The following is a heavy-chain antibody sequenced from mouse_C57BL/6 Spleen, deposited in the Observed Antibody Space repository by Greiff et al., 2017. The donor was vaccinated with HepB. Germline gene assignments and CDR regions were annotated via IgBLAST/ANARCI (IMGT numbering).Heavy chain of an antibody. Sequence: EVMLVESGEGLVKPGGSLKLSCAASGFTFSSYAMSWVRQTPEKRLEWVAYISSGGDYIYYADTVKGRFTISRDNARNTLYLQMSSLKSEDTAMYYCTSEHYGSSLGAMDYWGQGTSVTVSS. V-gene: IGHV5-9-1*02. D-gene: IGHD1-1*01. CDR2: ISSGGDYI. CDR3: TSEHYGSSLGAMDY. J-gene: IGHJ4*01. CDR1: GFTFSSYA.